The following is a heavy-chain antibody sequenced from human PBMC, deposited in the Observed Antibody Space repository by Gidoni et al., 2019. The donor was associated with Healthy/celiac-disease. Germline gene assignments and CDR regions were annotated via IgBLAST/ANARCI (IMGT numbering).Heavy chain of an antibody. CDR3: ARSDCSGGSCYYFDY. CDR1: GFPFSSYG. J-gene: IGHJ4*02. D-gene: IGHD2-15*01. Sequence: QVQLVESGGGVVQPGRSLRLSCAAAGFPFSSYGMHWVRQAPGKGLEWVAVIGYDGSNKYYADSVKGRFTISRDNSKNTLYLQMNSLRAEDTAVYYCARSDCSGGSCYYFDYWGQGTLVTVSS. CDR2: IGYDGSNK. V-gene: IGHV3-33*01.